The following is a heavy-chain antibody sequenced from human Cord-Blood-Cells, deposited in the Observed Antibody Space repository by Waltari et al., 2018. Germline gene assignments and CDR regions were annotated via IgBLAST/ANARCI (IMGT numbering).Heavy chain of an antibody. CDR1: GFTFSSYS. Sequence: EVQLVESGGGLVKPGGSLRLSCAASGFTFSSYSMNWVRQAPGKGLEGVSSISSSSSYIYYADSVKGRFTISRDNAKNSLYLQMNSLRAEDTAVYYCARDGTPGEWELLKWFDPWGQGTLVTVSS. CDR3: ARDGTPGEWELLKWFDP. D-gene: IGHD1-26*01. CDR2: ISSSSSYI. V-gene: IGHV3-21*01. J-gene: IGHJ5*02.